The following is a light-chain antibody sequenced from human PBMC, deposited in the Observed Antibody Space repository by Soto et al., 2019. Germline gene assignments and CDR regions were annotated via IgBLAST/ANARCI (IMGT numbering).Light chain of an antibody. Sequence: DIQLTQSPASLSASVGDTITITCRASQDISNDVAWYQQKPGKPPKPLISSASSLESGVPPRFRGSGYATPFTLTISTPQPKDFETYYCKKYNSPSPTFGGGTKGDIK. V-gene: IGKV1-27*01. CDR1: QDISND. J-gene: IGKJ4*01. CDR2: SAS. CDR3: KKYNSPSPT.